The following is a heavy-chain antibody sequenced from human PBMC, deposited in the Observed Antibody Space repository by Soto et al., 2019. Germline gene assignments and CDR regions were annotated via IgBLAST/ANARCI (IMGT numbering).Heavy chain of an antibody. V-gene: IGHV1-46*01. CDR2: INPSGGST. Sequence: QVQLVQSGAEVKKPGASMKVSCKASGYIFANHYIHWVRQAPGQGLEWMGIINPSGGSTNYLQKFQGRVSMTRETSPRTVYMELSNLRSEDTAVYFCARADYYDGSGFYYDYWGQGTLVTGSS. J-gene: IGHJ4*02. D-gene: IGHD3-22*01. CDR3: ARADYYDGSGFYYDY. CDR1: GYIFANHY.